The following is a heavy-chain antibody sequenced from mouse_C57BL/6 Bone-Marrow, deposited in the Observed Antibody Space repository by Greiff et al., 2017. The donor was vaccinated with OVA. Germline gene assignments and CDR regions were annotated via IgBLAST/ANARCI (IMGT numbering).Heavy chain of an antibody. J-gene: IGHJ2*01. CDR3: ARGPPGGYYFDY. Sequence: VQLQQPGAELVRPGSSVKLSCKASGYTFTSYWMHWVKQRPIQGLEWIGNIDPSDSETHYNQKFKDKATLTVDKSSSTAYMQLSSLTSEDSAVYYCARGPPGGYYFDYWGQGTTLTVSS. CDR2: IDPSDSET. V-gene: IGHV1-52*01. CDR1: GYTFTSYW.